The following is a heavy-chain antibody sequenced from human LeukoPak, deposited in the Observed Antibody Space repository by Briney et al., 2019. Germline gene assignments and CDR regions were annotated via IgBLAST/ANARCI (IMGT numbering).Heavy chain of an antibody. V-gene: IGHV4-38-2*02. J-gene: IGHJ5*02. D-gene: IGHD6-13*01. CDR2: IYHSGST. CDR3: AREGSGYSNYNWFDP. CDR1: GYSISSGYY. Sequence: PSETLSLTCAVSGYSISSGYYWGWIRQPPGKGLEWIGSIYHSGSTYYNPSLKSRVTISVDTSKNQFSLKLSSVTAADTAVHYCAREGSGYSNYNWFDPWGQGTLVTVSS.